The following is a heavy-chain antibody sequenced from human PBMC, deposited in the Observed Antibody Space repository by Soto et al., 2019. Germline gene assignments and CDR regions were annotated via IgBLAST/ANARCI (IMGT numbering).Heavy chain of an antibody. V-gene: IGHV1-8*01. J-gene: IGHJ5*02. Sequence: QVQLVQSGAEVKKPGASVKVSCKASGYSFSDYDINWGRQATGQGPEWMGWMNPNSGNTGYAQKSQGRVTMTRNTSINTAYMELSSLGSEDTAVYYCARDNRYNWNDEGWFDPWGQGTLVTVSS. CDR1: GYSFSDYD. CDR2: MNPNSGNT. CDR3: ARDNRYNWNDEGWFDP. D-gene: IGHD1-20*01.